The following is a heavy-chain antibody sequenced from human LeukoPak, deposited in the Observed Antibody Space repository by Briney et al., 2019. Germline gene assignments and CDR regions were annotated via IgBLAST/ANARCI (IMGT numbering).Heavy chain of an antibody. D-gene: IGHD6-19*01. Sequence: HGASLKISCKRPGYRFTSYWIGCERQLPGKDLAWMRIIYPGDSDTRYTPSFQCQVTISADKSISTAYLQWSSLKASDTAMYYCARLVADTSVLYYFDYWGQGTLVTVSS. CDR3: ARLVADTSVLYYFDY. CDR2: IYPGDSDT. J-gene: IGHJ4*02. CDR1: GYRFTSYW. V-gene: IGHV5-51*01.